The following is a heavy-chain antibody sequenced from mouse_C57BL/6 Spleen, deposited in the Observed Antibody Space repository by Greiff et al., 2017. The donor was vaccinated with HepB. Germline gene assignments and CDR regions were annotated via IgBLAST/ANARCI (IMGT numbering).Heavy chain of an antibody. Sequence: EVQGVESGGGLVKPGGSLKLSCAASGFTFSDYGMHWVRQAPEKGLEWVAYISSGSSTIYYADTVKGRFTISRDNAKNTLFLQMTSLRSEDTAMYYCARGDYGSSYGSLFAYWGQGTLVTVSA. V-gene: IGHV5-17*01. J-gene: IGHJ3*01. CDR2: ISSGSSTI. CDR1: GFTFSDYG. D-gene: IGHD1-1*01. CDR3: ARGDYGSSYGSLFAY.